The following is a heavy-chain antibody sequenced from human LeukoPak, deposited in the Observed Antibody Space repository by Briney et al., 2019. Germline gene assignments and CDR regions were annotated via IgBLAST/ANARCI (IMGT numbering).Heavy chain of an antibody. J-gene: IGHJ5*02. V-gene: IGHV1-69*13. CDR1: GGTFSSYA. Sequence: ASVKVSCKASGGTFSSYAISWVRQAPGQGLEWMGGIIPIFGTANYAQKFQGRVTITADESTSTAYMELSSLRSEDTAVYYCVRRELLRNWFDPWGQGTLVTVSS. CDR3: VRRELLRNWFDP. CDR2: IIPIFGTA. D-gene: IGHD1-26*01.